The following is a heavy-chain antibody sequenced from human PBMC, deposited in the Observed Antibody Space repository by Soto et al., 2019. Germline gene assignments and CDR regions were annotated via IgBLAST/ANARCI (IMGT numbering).Heavy chain of an antibody. V-gene: IGHV3-7*01. CDR3: TRTISALPGDDY. Sequence: EVQLVESGGGLVQPGGSLRLSCAASGFTFNRYWMGWVRQAPGKGPEWLANIKQDGSERYYVDSVKGRFTISRDNVKNSVYLQMNSLRAEDTGVCYCTRTISALPGDDYWGQGTLVTVSS. J-gene: IGHJ4*02. D-gene: IGHD6-6*01. CDR2: IKQDGSER. CDR1: GFTFNRYW.